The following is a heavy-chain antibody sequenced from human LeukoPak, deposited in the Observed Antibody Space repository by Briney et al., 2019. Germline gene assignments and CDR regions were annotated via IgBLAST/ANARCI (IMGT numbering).Heavy chain of an antibody. D-gene: IGHD5-18*01. CDR1: GGTFSSYA. J-gene: IGHJ4*02. Sequence: GASVKVSCKASGGTFSSYAISWVRQAPGQGLEWMGRIIPILGIANYAQKFQGRVTITADKSTSTAYMELSSLRSEDTAVYYCARVDTAMVYFDYWGQGTLVTVSS. CDR2: IIPILGIA. CDR3: ARVDTAMVYFDY. V-gene: IGHV1-69*04.